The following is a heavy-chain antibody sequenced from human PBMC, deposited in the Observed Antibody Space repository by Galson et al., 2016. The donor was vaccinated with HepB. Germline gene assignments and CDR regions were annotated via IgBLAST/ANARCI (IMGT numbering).Heavy chain of an antibody. CDR3: ARVDITIDGSGHFDY. CDR2: TYPGDSNT. CDR1: GYSFGTWW. J-gene: IGHJ4*02. D-gene: IGHD3-22*01. Sequence: QSGAEVKKPGESLKISCQTSGYSFGTWWIGWVRQMPGKGLEWMGITYPGDSNTRYSPSFQGQVTISADKSINTASLQWSDLKASDTGIYYCARVDITIDGSGHFDYWGQGTLVTVSS. V-gene: IGHV5-51*03.